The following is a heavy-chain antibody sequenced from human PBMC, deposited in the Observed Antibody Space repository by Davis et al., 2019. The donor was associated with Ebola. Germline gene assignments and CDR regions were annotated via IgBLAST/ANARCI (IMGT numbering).Heavy chain of an antibody. J-gene: IGHJ6*02. CDR3: ASHVDIAVGDYYYYYGMDV. CDR2: INAGNGNT. Sequence: ASVKVSCKASGYTFTSYAMHWVRQAPGQRLEWMGWINAGNGNTKYSQKFQGRVTITRDTSASTAYMELSSLRSEDTAVYYCASHVDIAVGDYYYYYGMDVWGQGTTVTVSS. D-gene: IGHD5-12*01. CDR1: GYTFTSYA. V-gene: IGHV1-3*01.